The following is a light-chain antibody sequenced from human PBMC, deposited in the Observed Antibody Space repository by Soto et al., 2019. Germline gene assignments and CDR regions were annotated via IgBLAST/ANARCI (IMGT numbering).Light chain of an antibody. V-gene: IGKV3-20*01. CDR2: GAS. Sequence: IWLTQSPGTLSLSPGGRATLSCMASQSVSNNYLAWYQQKPGQAPRLLIYGASNRATGIPDRFSGSGSGTDFTLTISRLEPEDFAVYYCQQYGSSGTFSQGTKVDIK. J-gene: IGKJ1*01. CDR3: QQYGSSGT. CDR1: QSVSNNY.